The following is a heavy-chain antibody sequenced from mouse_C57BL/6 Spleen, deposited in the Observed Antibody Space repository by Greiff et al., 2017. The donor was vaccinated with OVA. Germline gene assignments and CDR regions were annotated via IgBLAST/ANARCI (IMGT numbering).Heavy chain of an antibody. J-gene: IGHJ1*03. CDR2: IDPANGNT. CDR1: GFNIKNTY. CDR3: AICTPVVAEYFDV. Sequence: VHVKQSVAELVRPGASVKLSCTASGFNIKNTYMHWVKQRPEQGLEWIGRIDPANGNTKYAPKFQGKATITADTSSNTAYLQLSSLTSEDTAIYYCAICTPVVAEYFDVWGTGTTVTVSS. D-gene: IGHD1-1*01. V-gene: IGHV14-3*01.